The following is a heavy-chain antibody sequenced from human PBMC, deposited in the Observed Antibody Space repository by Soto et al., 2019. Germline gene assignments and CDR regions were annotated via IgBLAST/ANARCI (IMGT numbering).Heavy chain of an antibody. V-gene: IGHV1-24*01. CDR1: GYTLTELS. Sequence: ASVKVSCKVSGYTLTELSMHWVRQAPGKGLEWMGGFDPEDGETIYAQKFQGRVTMTGDTSTDTAYMELSSLRSEDTAVYYCATGGFGELRDYYYYYYMDVWGKGTTVTVSS. D-gene: IGHD3-10*01. J-gene: IGHJ6*03. CDR3: ATGGFGELRDYYYYYYMDV. CDR2: FDPEDGET.